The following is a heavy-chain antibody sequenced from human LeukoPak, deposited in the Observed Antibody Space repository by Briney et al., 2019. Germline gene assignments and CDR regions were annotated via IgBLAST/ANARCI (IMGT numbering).Heavy chain of an antibody. D-gene: IGHD3-3*01. CDR1: GGSFRGYY. V-gene: IGHV4-34*01. CDR3: ARAGLDFWSGYHRYYFDY. J-gene: IGHJ4*02. Sequence: SETLSLTCAVYGGSFRGYYWSWIRQPPGKGLEWIGEINHSGSTNYNPSLKSRVTISVDTSKNQFSLKLSSVTAADTAVYYCARAGLDFWSGYHRYYFDYWGQGTLVTVSS. CDR2: INHSGST.